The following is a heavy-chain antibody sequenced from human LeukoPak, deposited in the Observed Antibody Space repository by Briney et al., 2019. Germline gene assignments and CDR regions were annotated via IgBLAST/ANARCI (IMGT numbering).Heavy chain of an antibody. CDR3: AKWGHYDILTGYYWDYYYGMDV. J-gene: IGHJ6*02. CDR2: ISGSGGST. Sequence: GGSLRLSCAASGFTFSSYAMSWVRQAPGKGLEWVSAISGSGGSTYYVDSVKGRFTISRDNSKNTLYLQMNSLRAEDTAVYYCAKWGHYDILTGYYWDYYYGMDVWGQGTTVTVSS. D-gene: IGHD3-9*01. V-gene: IGHV3-23*01. CDR1: GFTFSSYA.